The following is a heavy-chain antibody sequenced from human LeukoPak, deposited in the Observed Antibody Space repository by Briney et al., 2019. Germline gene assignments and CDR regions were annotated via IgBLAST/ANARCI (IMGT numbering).Heavy chain of an antibody. Sequence: SETLSLTCAVYGGSFSGYYWSWIRQPPGKGLEWTGEINHSGSTNYNPSLKSRVTISVDTSKNQFSLKLSSVTAADTAVYYCASRSGKGLKQDWFDPWGQGTLVTVSS. D-gene: IGHD3-10*01. J-gene: IGHJ5*02. CDR1: GGSFSGYY. CDR2: INHSGST. V-gene: IGHV4-34*01. CDR3: ASRSGKGLKQDWFDP.